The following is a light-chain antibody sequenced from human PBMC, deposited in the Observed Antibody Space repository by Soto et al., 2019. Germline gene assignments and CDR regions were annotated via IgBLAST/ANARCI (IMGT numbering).Light chain of an antibody. Sequence: EIVLKQSQATLSLSPGERATLSCRASQSISSNLAWYQQKPGQAPGLLIYDASNRATGVPARFSGSGSGTDFTLSISSLEPEDFAVYYCQQRGDWPLYTFGQGSRLEIK. CDR3: QQRGDWPLYT. V-gene: IGKV3-11*01. J-gene: IGKJ2*01. CDR2: DAS. CDR1: QSISSN.